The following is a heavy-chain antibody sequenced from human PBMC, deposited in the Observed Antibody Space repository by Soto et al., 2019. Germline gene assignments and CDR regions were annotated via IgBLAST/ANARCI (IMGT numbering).Heavy chain of an antibody. Sequence: QMELVESGGGLVKPGGSLRLSCAASGFVFSDYYMNWIRQAPGKGLEWVAYISSGSSYTNYADSVKGRFTISRDNANNSLYLHLSSLRAADTAVYYCSRLAVGGNRYYYYAMDVWGQGTTITVS. V-gene: IGHV3-11*06. CDR2: ISSGSSYT. D-gene: IGHD6-19*01. CDR1: GFVFSDYY. J-gene: IGHJ6*02. CDR3: SRLAVGGNRYYYYAMDV.